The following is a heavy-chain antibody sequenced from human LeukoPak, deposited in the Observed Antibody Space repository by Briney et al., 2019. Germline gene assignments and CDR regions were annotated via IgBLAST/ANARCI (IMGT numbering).Heavy chain of an antibody. J-gene: IGHJ4*02. Sequence: AASGFTFSTXAXXWVRXAPGKGXXWVSSISSSSSYMYYADSVKGRFTISRDNAKNSLYLQMNSLRAEDTAVYYCARDPRLKGRWGQGTLVTVSS. CDR2: ISSSSSYM. CDR1: GFTFSTXA. CDR3: ARDPRLKGR. V-gene: IGHV3-21*01.